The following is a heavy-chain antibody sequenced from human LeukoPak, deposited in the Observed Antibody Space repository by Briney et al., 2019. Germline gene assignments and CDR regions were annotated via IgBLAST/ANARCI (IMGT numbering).Heavy chain of an antibody. J-gene: IGHJ4*02. CDR2: IYYSGST. D-gene: IGHD3-22*01. CDR1: GGSISSGDYY. V-gene: IGHV4-30-4*01. Sequence: PSETPSLTCTVSGGSISSGDYYWSWIRQPPGKGLEWIGYIYYSGSTYYNPSLKSRVTISVDTSKNQFSLKLSSVTAADTAVYYCARDRYYYDSSGYSQLYYFDYWGQGTLVTVSS. CDR3: ARDRYYYDSSGYSQLYYFDY.